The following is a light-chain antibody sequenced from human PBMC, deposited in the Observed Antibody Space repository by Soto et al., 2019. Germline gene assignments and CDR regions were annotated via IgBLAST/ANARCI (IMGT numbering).Light chain of an antibody. CDR1: SSDVGSYNL. V-gene: IGLV2-23*01. J-gene: IGLJ2*01. Sequence: QSVLTQPASVSGSPGQSITISCTGTSSDVGSYNLVSWYQQHPGKATKLMIYEGSKRPSGVSNRFSGSKSGNMASLSISWLQAEDEADYYCCSYAGSSTLVFGGGTKVTVL. CDR2: EGS. CDR3: CSYAGSSTLV.